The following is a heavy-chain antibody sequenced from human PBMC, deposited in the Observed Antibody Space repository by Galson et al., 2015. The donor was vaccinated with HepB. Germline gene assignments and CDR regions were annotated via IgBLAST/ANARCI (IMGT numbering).Heavy chain of an antibody. V-gene: IGHV1-2*02. D-gene: IGHD4-11*01. CDR3: ARDGGYSNYWFDP. CDR1: ANTFTGYY. Sequence: SVKVSCKASANTFTGYYVHWVRQAPGQGLEWMGWINPNSGDTNYGYKFQGRVTMTRDTSISTVYMELKRLRLDDTAVYYCARDGGYSNYWFDPWGLGTLVTVSA. CDR2: INPNSGDT. J-gene: IGHJ5*02.